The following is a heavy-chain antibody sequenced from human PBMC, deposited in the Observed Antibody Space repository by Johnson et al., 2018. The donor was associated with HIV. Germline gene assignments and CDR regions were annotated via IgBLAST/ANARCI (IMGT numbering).Heavy chain of an antibody. CDR2: VGGGST. CDR1: GFTFSSYV. CDR3: ARVTPQRGDNDVFDI. D-gene: IGHD3-16*01. Sequence: VQLVESGGGVVRPGGSLRLSCAASGFTFSSYVMSWVRQAPGKGLEWVSSVGGGSTYYADSVKGRFTISRDNSKNTLYLQMNSLRAEDTAVYYCARVTPQRGDNDVFDIWGQGTMVTVSS. V-gene: IGHV3-23*04. J-gene: IGHJ3*02.